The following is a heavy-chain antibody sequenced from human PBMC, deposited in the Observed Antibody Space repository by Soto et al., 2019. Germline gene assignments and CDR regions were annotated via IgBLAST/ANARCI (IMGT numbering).Heavy chain of an antibody. CDR2: ISSSSSYI. J-gene: IGHJ4*02. CDR1: GFTFSSYS. Sequence: EVQLVESGGGLVKPGGSLRLSCAASGFTFSSYSMNWVRQAPGKGLEWVSSISSSSSYIYYADSVKGRFTISRDNAKNSLYLQMNSLRAEDTAVYYCATNAFNPVAFWSGYYNPGGLSDYWGQGTLVTVSS. D-gene: IGHD3-3*01. V-gene: IGHV3-21*01. CDR3: ATNAFNPVAFWSGYYNPGGLSDY.